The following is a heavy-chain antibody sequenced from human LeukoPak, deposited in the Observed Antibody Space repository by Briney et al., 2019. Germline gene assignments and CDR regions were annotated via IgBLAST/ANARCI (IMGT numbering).Heavy chain of an antibody. D-gene: IGHD3-22*01. CDR1: GGSISSYY. J-gene: IGHJ4*02. CDR3: ARGFLYYDSSGRHFDY. V-gene: IGHV4-34*01. Sequence: PSETLSLTCTVSGGSISSYYWSWIRQPPGKGLEWIGEINHSGSTNYNPSLKSRVTISVDTSKNQFSLKLSSVTAADTAVYYCARGFLYYDSSGRHFDYWGQGTLVTVSS. CDR2: INHSGST.